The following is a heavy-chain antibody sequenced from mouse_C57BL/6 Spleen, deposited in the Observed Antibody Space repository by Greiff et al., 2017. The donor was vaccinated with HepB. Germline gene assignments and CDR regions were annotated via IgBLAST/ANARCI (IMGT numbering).Heavy chain of an antibody. V-gene: IGHV3-6*01. CDR3: ARAAGPFDY. J-gene: IGHJ2*01. CDR1: GYSITSGYY. Sequence: EVQLQESGPGLVKPSQSLSLTCSVTGYSITSGYYWNWIRQFPGNKLEWMGYISYDGSNNYNPSLKNRISITRDTSKNQFFLKLNSVTTEDTATYYCARAAGPFDYWGRGTTLTVSS. D-gene: IGHD1-2*01. CDR2: ISYDGSN.